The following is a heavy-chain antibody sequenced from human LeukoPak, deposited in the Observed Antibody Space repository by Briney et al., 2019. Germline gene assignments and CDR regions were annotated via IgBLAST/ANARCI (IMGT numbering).Heavy chain of an antibody. CDR2: ISSSSTYI. CDR1: GFTFSRYS. CDR3: AKDSPRWWELDY. Sequence: GGSLRLSCAASGFTFSRYSMNWVRQAPGKGLEWVSSISSSSTYIYYADSVKGRFTISRDNAKNSLYLQMNSLRAEDTAVYYCAKDSPRWWELDYWGQGTLVTVSS. D-gene: IGHD2-15*01. J-gene: IGHJ4*02. V-gene: IGHV3-21*01.